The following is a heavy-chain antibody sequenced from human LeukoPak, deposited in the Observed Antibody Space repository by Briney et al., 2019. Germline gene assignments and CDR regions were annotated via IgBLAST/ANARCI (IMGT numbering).Heavy chain of an antibody. D-gene: IGHD5-18*01. J-gene: IGHJ4*02. V-gene: IGHV3-21*01. Sequence: GGSLRLSCAASGFTFSSYSMNWVRQAPGKGLEWVSSISSSSSYIYYADSVKGRFTISSDNAKNSLYLQTNSLRAEDTAVYYCARDTAMVTDYWGQGTLVTVSS. CDR3: ARDTAMVTDY. CDR1: GFTFSSYS. CDR2: ISSSSSYI.